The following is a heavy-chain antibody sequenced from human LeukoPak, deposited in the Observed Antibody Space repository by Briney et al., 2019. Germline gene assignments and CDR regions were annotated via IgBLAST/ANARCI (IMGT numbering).Heavy chain of an antibody. J-gene: IGHJ1*01. D-gene: IGHD1-26*01. V-gene: IGHV3-21*01. CDR1: GFTFSSYS. Sequence: GGSLRLSCAASGFTFSSYSMNWVRQAPGKGLEWVSSISSSSSYIYYADSVKGRFTISRDNAKNSLYLQMNSLRAEDTAVYYCARGPYSGSYYGRYFQHWGQGTLVTVSS. CDR2: ISSSSSYI. CDR3: ARGPYSGSYYGRYFQH.